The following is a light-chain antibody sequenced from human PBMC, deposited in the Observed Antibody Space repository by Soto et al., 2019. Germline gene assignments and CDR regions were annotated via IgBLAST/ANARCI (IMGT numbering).Light chain of an antibody. CDR3: QQGSSAPFT. J-gene: IGKJ2*01. CDR2: GAS. CDR1: QTINTY. Sequence: DLQVTQSPSSLSASVGDRVTITSRTSQTINTYLNWYQQQPGKARKLLIFGASTLHSGVPSMFRGSGSGKDFTLTITSARPEDFATYYCQQGSSAPFTFGPGTQREV. V-gene: IGKV1-39*01.